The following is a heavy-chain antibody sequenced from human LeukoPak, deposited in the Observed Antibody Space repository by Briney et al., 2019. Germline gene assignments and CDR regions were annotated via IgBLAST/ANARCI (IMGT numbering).Heavy chain of an antibody. D-gene: IGHD3-10*01. Sequence: GRSLRLSCVASGFTFNNYGMHWVRQAPGKGLEWVAVISYDGSNKYHADSVKGRFTISRDNSKNTLYQQMNSLRAEDTAVYYCAKRLGSGDTDYWGQGTLVTVSS. CDR1: GFTFNNYG. V-gene: IGHV3-30*18. J-gene: IGHJ4*02. CDR2: ISYDGSNK. CDR3: AKRLGSGDTDY.